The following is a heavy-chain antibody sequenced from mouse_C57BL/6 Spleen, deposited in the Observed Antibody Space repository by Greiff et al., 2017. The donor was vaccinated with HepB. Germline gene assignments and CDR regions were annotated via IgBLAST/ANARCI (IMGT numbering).Heavy chain of an antibody. J-gene: IGHJ2*01. D-gene: IGHD2-1*01. Sequence: VQLQQSVAELVRPGASVKLSCTASGFTIKNTYMHWVKQRPEQGLEWIGRIDPANGNTKYAPKFQGKATITADTSSNTAYLQLSSLTSEDTAIYYCALYYGNYFDYWGQGTTLTVSS. CDR2: IDPANGNT. V-gene: IGHV14-3*01. CDR3: ALYYGNYFDY. CDR1: GFTIKNTY.